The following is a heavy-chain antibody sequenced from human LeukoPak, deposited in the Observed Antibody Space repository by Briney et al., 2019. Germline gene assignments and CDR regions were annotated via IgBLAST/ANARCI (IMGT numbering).Heavy chain of an antibody. V-gene: IGHV5-51*01. CDR1: GYRFTTYW. J-gene: IGHJ3*02. CDR2: IFPGDSDT. CDR3: ARVGGNLRDDAFDI. D-gene: IGHD4-23*01. Sequence: GESLKISCQGSGYRFTTYWIGWVRQMPGKGLEWMGIIFPGDSDTIYSPSFQGQVSISADKSISTAYLQWSSLKASDTAMYYCARVGGNLRDDAFDIWGQGTMVTVSS.